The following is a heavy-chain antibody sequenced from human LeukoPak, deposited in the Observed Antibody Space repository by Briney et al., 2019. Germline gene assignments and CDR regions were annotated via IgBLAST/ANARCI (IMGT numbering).Heavy chain of an antibody. Sequence: SETLSLTCTVSGGSISSYYWSWIRQPPGKGLEWIGYIYYSGSTNYNPSLKSRVTISVDASKNQFSLRLTSVTAADTAVYYCARETSLVGYSGGLGFNYWGQGTLVTVSS. CDR3: ARETSLVGYSGGLGFNY. V-gene: IGHV4-59*01. CDR2: IYYSGST. J-gene: IGHJ4*02. D-gene: IGHD6-19*01. CDR1: GGSISSYY.